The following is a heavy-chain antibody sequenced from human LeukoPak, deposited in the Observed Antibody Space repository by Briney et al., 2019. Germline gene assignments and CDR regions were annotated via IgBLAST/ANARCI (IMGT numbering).Heavy chain of an antibody. D-gene: IGHD6-19*01. CDR1: GGSISSSSYY. CDR3: ASTLGSGPPDYYYMDV. V-gene: IGHV4-39*07. Sequence: SETLSLTCTVSGGSISSSSYYWGWIRQPPGKGLEWIGSIYYSGSTYYNPSLKSRVTISVDTSKNQFSLKLSSVTAADTAVYYCASTLGSGPPDYYYMDVWGKGTTVTVSS. CDR2: IYYSGST. J-gene: IGHJ6*03.